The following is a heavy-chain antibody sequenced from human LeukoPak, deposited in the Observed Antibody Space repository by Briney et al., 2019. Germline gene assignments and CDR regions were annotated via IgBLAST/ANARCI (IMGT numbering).Heavy chain of an antibody. Sequence: PSETLSLTCTVSGGSISRDGHYWSWIRQYPGKGLESIGSVSSSGTTTYNPSPKSRVTISLDTSQNQFSLNLRSLTAADTAVYYCAREMVRDAFDIWGQGTMVTVSS. CDR1: GGSISRDGHY. D-gene: IGHD2-8*01. CDR2: VSSSGTT. V-gene: IGHV4-31*03. CDR3: AREMVRDAFDI. J-gene: IGHJ3*02.